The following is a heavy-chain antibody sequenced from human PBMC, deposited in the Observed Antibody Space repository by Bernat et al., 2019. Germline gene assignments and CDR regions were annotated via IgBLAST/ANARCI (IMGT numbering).Heavy chain of an antibody. J-gene: IGHJ3*02. CDR2: IYYSWST. CDR3: ARTSADYSGGSCYRGVDAFDI. V-gene: IGHV4-39*01. D-gene: IGHD2-15*01. CDR1: GCSIRSSSYY. Sequence: QLQLQESGPGLVKPSETLSLTCTVSGCSIRSSSYYWGWIRQPPGKGLEWIGSIYYSWSTYYNPSHKSRVTISVDTSKDQFSLKLSSGTAADTAVYYCARTSADYSGGSCYRGVDAFDIWGQGTMVTVSS.